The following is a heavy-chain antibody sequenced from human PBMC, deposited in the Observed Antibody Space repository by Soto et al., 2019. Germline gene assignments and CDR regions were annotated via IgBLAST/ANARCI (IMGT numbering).Heavy chain of an antibody. CDR3: ARSVRSGSFPYYYYAMDV. J-gene: IGHJ6*02. CDR2: IKSDGSST. Sequence: VGSLRLSCAASGFTFSSYWMHWVRQAPGKGLAWVSRIKSDGSSTIYADSVKGRFTISRDNAKNTLDLQMHGLRAEDMAVYYCARSVRSGSFPYYYYAMDVWGQGTTVTVSS. CDR1: GFTFSSYW. D-gene: IGHD3-10*01. V-gene: IGHV3-74*01.